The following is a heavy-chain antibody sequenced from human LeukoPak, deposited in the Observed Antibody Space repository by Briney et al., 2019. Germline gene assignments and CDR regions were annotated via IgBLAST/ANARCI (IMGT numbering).Heavy chain of an antibody. J-gene: IGHJ3*02. CDR3: TTDDGSGIPFSDIAFDI. V-gene: IGHV3-15*01. CDR1: GFTFSNAW. CDR2: IKSKTDGGTT. Sequence: GGSLRLSCAASGFTFSNAWMSWVRQAPGKGLEWVGRIKSKTDGGTTDYAAPVKGRFTISRDDSKNTLYLKMNSLKTEDTAVYYCTTDDGSGIPFSDIAFDIWGQGTMVTVSS. D-gene: IGHD3-10*01.